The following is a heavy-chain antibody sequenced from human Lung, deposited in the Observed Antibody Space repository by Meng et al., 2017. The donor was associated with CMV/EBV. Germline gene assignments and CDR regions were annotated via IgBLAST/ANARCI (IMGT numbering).Heavy chain of an antibody. D-gene: IGHD5-24*01. CDR3: ARAPAGDGYNSDY. J-gene: IGHJ4*02. CDR1: GFTFSSYS. CDR2: ISSSSSYI. V-gene: IGHV3-21*01. Sequence: GGSLRLXXAASGFTFSSYSLNWVRQAPGKGLEWVSSISSSSSYIYYEDSVKGRFTITRDNAKNSLYLQLNSLRAEDTAVDYCARAPAGDGYNSDYGGQATXVTVSS.